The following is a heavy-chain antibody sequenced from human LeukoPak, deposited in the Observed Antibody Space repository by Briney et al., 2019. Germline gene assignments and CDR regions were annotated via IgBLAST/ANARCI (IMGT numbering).Heavy chain of an antibody. D-gene: IGHD3-3*01. CDR3: AKDYEWSLDY. J-gene: IGHJ4*02. CDR2: IRNVERDK. V-gene: IGHV3-30*02. CDR1: GFTFSSYH. Sequence: RGSLRLSCAASGFTFSSYHMHWVRQAPGKGLGWVAFIRNVERDKSYADSVKGRFTISRDNSKNTLYVQMNSLRVEDTAVYYCAKDYEWSLDYWGQGTLVTVSS.